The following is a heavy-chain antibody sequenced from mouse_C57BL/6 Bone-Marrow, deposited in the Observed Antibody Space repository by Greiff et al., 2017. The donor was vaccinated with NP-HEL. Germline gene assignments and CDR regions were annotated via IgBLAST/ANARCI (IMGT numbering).Heavy chain of an antibody. V-gene: IGHV1-80*01. CDR2: IYPGDGDT. CDR1: GYAFSSYW. CDR3: ARHCYYGSSYWFAY. J-gene: IGHJ3*01. D-gene: IGHD1-1*01. Sequence: VQLQQSGAELVKPGASVKISCKASGYAFSSYWMNWVKQRPGKGLEWIGQIYPGDGDTNYNGKFKGKATLTADKSSSTAYMQLSSLTSEDSAVYFCARHCYYGSSYWFAYWGQGTLVTVSA.